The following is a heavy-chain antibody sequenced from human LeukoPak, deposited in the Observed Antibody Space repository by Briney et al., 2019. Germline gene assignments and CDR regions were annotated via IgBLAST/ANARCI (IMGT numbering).Heavy chain of an antibody. CDR2: IYYSGST. CDR1: GGSTSSSSYY. Sequence: PSETLSLTCTVSGGSTSSSSYYWGWIRQPPGKGLEWIGSIYYSGSTYYNPSLKSRVTISVDTSKNQFSLKLSSVTAADTAVYYCARPYCSSTSCYMAFAFDIWGQGTMVTVSS. CDR3: ARPYCSSTSCYMAFAFDI. J-gene: IGHJ3*02. D-gene: IGHD2-2*02. V-gene: IGHV4-39*01.